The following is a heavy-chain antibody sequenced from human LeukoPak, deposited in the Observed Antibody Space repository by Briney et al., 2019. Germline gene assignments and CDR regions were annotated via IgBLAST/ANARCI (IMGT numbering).Heavy chain of an antibody. CDR2: IYYNGST. V-gene: IGHV4-59*08. CDR3: AASGSYYYDSRGYHPDAFDM. J-gene: IGHJ3*02. CDR1: RGSISSYY. D-gene: IGHD3-22*01. Sequence: SETLSLTCTVSRGSISSYYWSWIRQPPGKGLEWIGYIYYNGSTNYNPSLKSRVTISVDTSKNQFSLKLSSVTDADTAVYYCAASGSYYYDSRGYHPDAFDMWGQGTMVTVSS.